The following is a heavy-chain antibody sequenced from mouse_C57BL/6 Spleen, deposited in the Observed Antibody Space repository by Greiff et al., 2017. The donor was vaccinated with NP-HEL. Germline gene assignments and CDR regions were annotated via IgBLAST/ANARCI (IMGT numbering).Heavy chain of an antibody. CDR1: GYTFTSYW. D-gene: IGHD2-3*01. CDR2: IDPSDSYT. V-gene: IGHV1-50*01. Sequence: QVQLQQPGAELVKPGASVKLSCKASGYTFTSYWMQWVKQRPGQGLEWIGEIDPSDSYTNYNQKFKGKATLTVDTASSTACMQLSSLTSEDSAVYYCARYEAPLDYWGQGTTLTVSS. J-gene: IGHJ2*01. CDR3: ARYEAPLDY.